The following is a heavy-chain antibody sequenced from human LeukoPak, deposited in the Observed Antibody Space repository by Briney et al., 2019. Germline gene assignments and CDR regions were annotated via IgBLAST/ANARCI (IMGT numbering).Heavy chain of an antibody. CDR1: GGSFSGYY. Sequence: SETLSLTCAVYGGSFSGYYWSWIRQPPGKGLEWIGYIYYSGSTNYNPSLKSRVTISADTSKNQFSLKLSSVTAADTAVYYCARFGRDGYNGYFDYWGQGTLVTVSS. CDR3: ARFGRDGYNGYFDY. D-gene: IGHD5-24*01. J-gene: IGHJ4*02. CDR2: IYYSGST. V-gene: IGHV4-59*01.